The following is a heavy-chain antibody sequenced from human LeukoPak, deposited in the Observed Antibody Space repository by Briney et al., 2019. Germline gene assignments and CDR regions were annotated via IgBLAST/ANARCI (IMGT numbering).Heavy chain of an antibody. V-gene: IGHV1-2*02. J-gene: IGHJ4*02. D-gene: IGHD6-19*01. Sequence: ASVKVSCKASGYTFTGYYMHWVRQAPGQGLEWMGWINPNSGGTNYAQKFQGRVTMTRDTSISTAYMELSRLTSDDPAVYYCARTESFSSGPFDYWGQGTLVTVSP. CDR3: ARTESFSSGPFDY. CDR1: GYTFTGYY. CDR2: INPNSGGT.